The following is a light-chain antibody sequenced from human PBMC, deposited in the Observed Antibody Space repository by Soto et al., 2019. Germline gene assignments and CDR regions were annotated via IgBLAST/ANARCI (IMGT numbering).Light chain of an antibody. J-gene: IGLJ2*01. V-gene: IGLV2-14*01. CDR2: SVS. Sequence: QSALTQPASVSGSPGQSITISCTGTSSDVGGYNYVSWYQQHPGKAPKLMIYSVSSRPSGVSNRFSGPKSGNTASLTISGLQADDEADYYCSSYTSSSTVLFGGGTKVTVL. CDR1: SSDVGGYNY. CDR3: SSYTSSSTVL.